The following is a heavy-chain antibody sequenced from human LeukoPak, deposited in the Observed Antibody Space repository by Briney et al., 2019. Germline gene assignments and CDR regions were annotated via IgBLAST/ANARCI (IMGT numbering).Heavy chain of an antibody. CDR3: AKDMGHYDILTGYYDY. CDR2: ISWNSGSI. Sequence: GRSLRLSCAASGFTFDDYAMHWVRQAPGKGLEWVSGISWNSGSIGYADSVKGRFTISRDNAKNSLYLQMNSLRAEDTALYYCAKDMGHYDILTGYYDYWGQGTLVTVS. D-gene: IGHD3-9*01. J-gene: IGHJ4*02. CDR1: GFTFDDYA. V-gene: IGHV3-9*01.